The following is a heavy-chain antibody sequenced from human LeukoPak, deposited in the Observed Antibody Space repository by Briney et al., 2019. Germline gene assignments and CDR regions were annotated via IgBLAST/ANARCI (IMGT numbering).Heavy chain of an antibody. Sequence: PGGSLRLSCAASGLTFSGYWMNWVRQAPGKGLEWVANIKPDGSEKYYVDSVKGRFTISRDNAKNSLYLQMTSLRAEDTAVYYCARGSGDYSGQGTLVTVS. J-gene: IGHJ4*02. CDR3: ARGSGDY. V-gene: IGHV3-7*04. CDR1: GLTFSGYW. CDR2: IKPDGSEK.